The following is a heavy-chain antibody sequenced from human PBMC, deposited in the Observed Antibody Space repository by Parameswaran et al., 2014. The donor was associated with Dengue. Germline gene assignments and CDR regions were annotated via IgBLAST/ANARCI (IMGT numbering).Heavy chain of an antibody. V-gene: IGHV4-30-4*01. Sequence: VRQMPGKGLEWIGYIYYSGSAYYNPSLESRVTISVDTPKNQFSLKLTSVTAADTAVYYCARESLGPTYYDLLTGYHPKDYYYYMDVWGKGTTVTVS. D-gene: IGHD3-9*01. J-gene: IGHJ6*03. CDR2: IYYSGSA. CDR3: ARESLGPTYYDLLTGYHPKDYYYYMDV.